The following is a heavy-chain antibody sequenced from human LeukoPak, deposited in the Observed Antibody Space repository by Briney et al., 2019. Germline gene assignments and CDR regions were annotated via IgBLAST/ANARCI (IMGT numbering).Heavy chain of an antibody. D-gene: IGHD3-9*01. V-gene: IGHV3-9*01. CDR2: ISWNSGSI. CDR1: GFTFDDYA. Sequence: PGGSLRLSCPASGFTFDDYAMHWVRQAPGKGLEWDSGISWNSGSIGYADSVKGRFTISRDNAKNSLYLQMNSLRAEDTALYYCAKGGPYDILTGPNNWFDPWGQGTLVTVSS. CDR3: AKGGPYDILTGPNNWFDP. J-gene: IGHJ5*02.